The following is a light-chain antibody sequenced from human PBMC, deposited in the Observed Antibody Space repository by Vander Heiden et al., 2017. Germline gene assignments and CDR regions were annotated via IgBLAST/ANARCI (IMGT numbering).Light chain of an antibody. Sequence: DIQMTQSPSSLSASVGDSVTLTCQASQDISNYLNWYQQKTGKAPKLLIYDASNLETGVPSRFSGSGSGTDFTFTISSLQPEDIATYYCQQYDNLPFTFGQGTRLEIK. CDR1: QDISNY. CDR2: DAS. V-gene: IGKV1-33*01. J-gene: IGKJ5*01. CDR3: QQYDNLPFT.